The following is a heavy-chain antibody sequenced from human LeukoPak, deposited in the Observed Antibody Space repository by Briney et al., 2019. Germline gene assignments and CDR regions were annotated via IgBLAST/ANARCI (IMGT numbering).Heavy chain of an antibody. V-gene: IGHV3-48*01. CDR1: GFTFSSYS. J-gene: IGHJ4*02. CDR2: ISSSSSTI. CDR3: ARRRAGIPIDY. Sequence: GGSLRLSCAASGFTFSSYSMNWVRQAPGKGLEWVSYISSSSSTIYYADPVKGRFTISRDNAKNSLYLQMNSLRAEDTAVYYCARRRAGIPIDYWGQGTLVTVSS. D-gene: IGHD2-21*01.